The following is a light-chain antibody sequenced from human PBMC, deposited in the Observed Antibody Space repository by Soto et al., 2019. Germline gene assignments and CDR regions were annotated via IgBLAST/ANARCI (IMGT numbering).Light chain of an antibody. V-gene: IGKV3-20*01. Sequence: EIVLTQSPGTLSSSPGERATLSCRASEIVSSNYLAWYQQRTGQAPRLLIYAASNRARGIPDRFGGSGSGTDFTLTVSRLEPEDFAVYYCQRDGSAPWTFGQGTKV. CDR3: QRDGSAPWT. CDR1: EIVSSNY. J-gene: IGKJ1*01. CDR2: AAS.